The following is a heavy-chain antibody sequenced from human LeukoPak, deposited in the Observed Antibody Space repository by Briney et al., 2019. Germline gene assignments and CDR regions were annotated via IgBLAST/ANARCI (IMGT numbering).Heavy chain of an antibody. J-gene: IGHJ3*02. CDR3: ASDTPKYYYDSSGEAFDI. CDR2: IYYSGST. V-gene: IGHV4-39*07. D-gene: IGHD3-22*01. Sequence: PSETLSLTCTVSGGSISSSSYYWGWIRQPPGKGLEWIGSIYYSGSTYYNPSLKSRVTISVDTSKNQFSLKLSSVAAADTAVYYCASDTPKYYYDSSGEAFDIWGQGTMVTVSS. CDR1: GGSISSSSYY.